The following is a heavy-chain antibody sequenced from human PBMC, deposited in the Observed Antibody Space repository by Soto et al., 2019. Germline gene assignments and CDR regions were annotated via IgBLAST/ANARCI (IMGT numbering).Heavy chain of an antibody. CDR3: ARVSWREKYGMDV. J-gene: IGHJ6*02. Sequence: QVQLVESGGGLVKPGGSLRLSCAASGFTFSDSYMSWIRQAPGKGLEWISYITFSGNTVYYGDSLKGRFTISRDNAKNSLYLQMNRLRAEDTAVYYCARVSWREKYGMDVWGQGTTVTVSS. CDR1: GFTFSDSY. V-gene: IGHV3-11*01. CDR2: ITFSGNTV.